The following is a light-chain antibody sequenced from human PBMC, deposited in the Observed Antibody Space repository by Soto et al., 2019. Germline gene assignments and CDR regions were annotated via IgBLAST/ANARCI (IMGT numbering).Light chain of an antibody. V-gene: IGKV3-15*01. CDR2: GAS. CDR3: QHYNNWPPWT. J-gene: IGKJ1*01. Sequence: EIVMTQSPATLSVSPGERATISCRASQSVSSNLAWYQQKPGQAPRLLIYGASIRATGIPARFSGSGSGTNFTLTISSLQSEDFAVYYCQHYNNWPPWTFGQGTKVEVK. CDR1: QSVSSN.